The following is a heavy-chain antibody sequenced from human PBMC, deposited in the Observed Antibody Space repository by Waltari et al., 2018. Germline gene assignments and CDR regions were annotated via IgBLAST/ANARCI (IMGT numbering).Heavy chain of an antibody. Sequence: QVQLVQSGAEVKKPGSSVKVSCKASGGTFSSYAISWVRQAPGQGLEWMGRIIPIFGTANEAEKFQGRVTSTADKSTSTAYMELSSLRSEDTAVYYCARGGYYDSSGYKDYYYYYGMDVWGQGTTVTVSS. V-gene: IGHV1-69*08. CDR1: GGTFSSYA. CDR3: ARGGYYDSSGYKDYYYYYGMDV. J-gene: IGHJ6*02. D-gene: IGHD3-22*01. CDR2: IIPIFGTA.